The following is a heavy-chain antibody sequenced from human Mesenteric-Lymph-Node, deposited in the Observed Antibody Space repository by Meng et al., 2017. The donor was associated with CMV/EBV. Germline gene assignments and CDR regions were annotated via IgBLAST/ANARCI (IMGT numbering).Heavy chain of an antibody. CDR1: STFTGYH. J-gene: IGHJ4*02. D-gene: IGHD2-21*01. Sequence: STFTGYHIHWVRQAPGQGLEWMGWINPDSGATNFAQKFQGRVTLTRDTYIGTVYMELSRLRSDDTAVYSCARGQRYCGGDCGYYFDHWGQGTLVTVSS. CDR3: ARGQRYCGGDCGYYFDH. V-gene: IGHV1-2*02. CDR2: INPDSGAT.